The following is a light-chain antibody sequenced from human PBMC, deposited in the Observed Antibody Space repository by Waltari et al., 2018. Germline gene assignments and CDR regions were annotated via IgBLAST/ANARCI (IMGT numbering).Light chain of an antibody. CDR2: GAS. V-gene: IGKV3-15*01. CDR3: QQYIQWSLT. J-gene: IGKJ4*01. CDR1: QSVNNN. Sequence: ELVMTQSPATLSVSPGERSTLSCRASQSVNNNLAWYQQKPGQAPRLLIYGASTRATGIAVSFSASGSGTEFTLTISSLQSEDCAVYYCQQYIQWSLTFGGGSKLEIK.